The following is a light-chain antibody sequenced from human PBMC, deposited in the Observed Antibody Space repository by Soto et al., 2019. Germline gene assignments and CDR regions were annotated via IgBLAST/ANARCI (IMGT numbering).Light chain of an antibody. Sequence: DIQMTQSPSTLSASVGDRVTITCRASQSISSWLAWYQQKPGKAPKLLIYDASSLESGVPSRFSGSGSVTEFTLTISSLPPDDFATYYCQQYNSYWTFGQGTKVDIK. CDR1: QSISSW. CDR2: DAS. J-gene: IGKJ1*01. V-gene: IGKV1-5*01. CDR3: QQYNSYWT.